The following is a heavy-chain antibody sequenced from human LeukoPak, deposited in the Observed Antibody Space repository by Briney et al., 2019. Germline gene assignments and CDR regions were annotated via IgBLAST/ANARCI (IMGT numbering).Heavy chain of an antibody. CDR1: AFTFSSYA. Sequence: PGRSLRLSCAASAFTFSSYAMHWVRQAPGKGLEWVAVISYDGSNKYYADSVKGRFTISRDNSKNTLYLQMNSLRAEDTAVYYCARGVMIAVAGLGYWGQGTLVTVSS. V-gene: IGHV3-30*04. J-gene: IGHJ4*02. D-gene: IGHD6-19*01. CDR2: ISYDGSNK. CDR3: ARGVMIAVAGLGY.